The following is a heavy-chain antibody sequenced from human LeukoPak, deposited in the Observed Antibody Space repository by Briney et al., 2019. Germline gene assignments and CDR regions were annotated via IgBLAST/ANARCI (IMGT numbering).Heavy chain of an antibody. CDR3: ARPWYSSSQDWYFDL. D-gene: IGHD6-13*01. Sequence: GESLKISCKGSGYIFSTYWITWVRQMPGKGLEWVGRIDPSDSYTSYSPSFQGHVTISADKSISTAYLQWSSLKASDTAMYYCARPWYSSSQDWYFDLWGRGTLVTVSS. CDR1: GYIFSTYW. J-gene: IGHJ2*01. V-gene: IGHV5-10-1*01. CDR2: IDPSDSYT.